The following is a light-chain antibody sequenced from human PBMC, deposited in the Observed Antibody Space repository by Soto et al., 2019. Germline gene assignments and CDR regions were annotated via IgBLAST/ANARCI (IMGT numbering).Light chain of an antibody. J-gene: IGLJ2*01. CDR3: GTWDSSLSAVL. Sequence: QSVLTQPPSVSAAPGQMVTISCSGSSSNVGNNYVSWYQQLPGTAPKLLIYDDNNRPSGIPDRFSGSKSGASATLGITGLQTGDEADYYCGTWDSSLSAVLFGGGTQLTVL. CDR2: DDN. CDR1: SSNVGNNY. V-gene: IGLV1-51*01.